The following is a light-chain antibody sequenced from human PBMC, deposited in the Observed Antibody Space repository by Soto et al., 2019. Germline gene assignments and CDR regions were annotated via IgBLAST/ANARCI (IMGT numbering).Light chain of an antibody. V-gene: IGLV1-44*01. Sequence: QSVLTQAPSASGTPGQRVTISCSGSSSNIGSNTVNWYQQFPGTAPKLLIYSSNQRPSGVPDRFSGSKSGTSASLAISGLQPEDEADYYCATWDDSLNGRVFGGGTKLTVL. CDR1: SSNIGSNT. CDR2: SSN. J-gene: IGLJ3*02. CDR3: ATWDDSLNGRV.